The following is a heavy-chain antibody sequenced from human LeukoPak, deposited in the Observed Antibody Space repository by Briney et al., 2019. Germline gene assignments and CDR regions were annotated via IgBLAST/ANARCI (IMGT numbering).Heavy chain of an antibody. CDR3: ARLRGGSYAPDAYFYYGMDV. Sequence: SETLSLTCTVSGDSISTYYWTWIRQPPGKGLEWLGYIYYSGGTNYNPSLKSRVTISVDTSKNQFSLKLRSVTASDTAVYYCARLRGGSYAPDAYFYYGMDVWGQGTTVIVSS. CDR2: IYYSGGT. CDR1: GDSISTYY. V-gene: IGHV4-59*08. D-gene: IGHD1-26*01. J-gene: IGHJ6*02.